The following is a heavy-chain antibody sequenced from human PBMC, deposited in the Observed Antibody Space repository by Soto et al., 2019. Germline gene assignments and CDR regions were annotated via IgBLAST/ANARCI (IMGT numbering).Heavy chain of an antibody. CDR1: GYSFSTYW. V-gene: IGHV5-51*01. CDR2: IYPDDSDT. D-gene: IGHD3-16*01. Sequence: EVQLVQSGAEVKKPGESLKISCKGSGYSFSTYWIGWVRQMPGKGLEWMGIIYPDDSDTRYSPSFQGQVTISADKSSSTAYLQWSSLKASDTAMYYCARDDRQYYHYYAMDVWGQGTTVTVSS. CDR3: ARDDRQYYHYYAMDV. J-gene: IGHJ6*02.